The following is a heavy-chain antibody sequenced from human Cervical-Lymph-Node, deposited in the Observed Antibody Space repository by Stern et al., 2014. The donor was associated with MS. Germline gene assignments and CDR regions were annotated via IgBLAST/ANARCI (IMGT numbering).Heavy chain of an antibody. CDR3: ARVPDYGDAFFDY. D-gene: IGHD4-17*01. J-gene: IGHJ4*02. Sequence: QLQLQESGPGLVKPSQTLSLTCTVSGGSISSGDNYWSWIRQPPGKGPEWIGYIHYSGGTYFNPYLKSRATISADTSKNQFSLKLNSMTAADTAVYYCARVPDYGDAFFDYWGQGILVTVSS. CDR1: GGSISSGDNY. V-gene: IGHV4-30-4*01. CDR2: IHYSGGT.